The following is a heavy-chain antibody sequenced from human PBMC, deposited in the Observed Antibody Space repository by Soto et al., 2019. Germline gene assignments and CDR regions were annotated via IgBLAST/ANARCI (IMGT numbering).Heavy chain of an antibody. CDR2: ISAYNGNT. V-gene: IGHV1-18*01. J-gene: IGHJ6*02. CDR3: ASYHLNYYYYGMDV. Sequence: ASVKVSCKSSGYTFTSYGISCVRQAPGQGLEWMGWISAYNGNTNYAQKLQGRVTMTTDTSTGTAYMELRSLRSDDTAVYYCASYHLNYYYYGMDVWGQGTTVTVSS. CDR1: GYTFTSYG.